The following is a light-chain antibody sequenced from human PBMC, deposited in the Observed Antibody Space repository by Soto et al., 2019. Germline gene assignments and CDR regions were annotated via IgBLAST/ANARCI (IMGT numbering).Light chain of an antibody. CDR3: QLRSCWRRT. V-gene: IGKV3-11*01. Sequence: EIVLTQPPATLSLSPGERATLSCRASQSVSSYLAWYQQKPGQAPRLLIYDASNRASGIPARFSGSRSGTDFALTISSLEAEDFAVYYGQLRSCWRRTFGQGIKLEIK. J-gene: IGKJ2*01. CDR1: QSVSSY. CDR2: DAS.